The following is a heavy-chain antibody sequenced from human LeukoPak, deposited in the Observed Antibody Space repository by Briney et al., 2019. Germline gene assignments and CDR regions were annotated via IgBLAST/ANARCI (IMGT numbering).Heavy chain of an antibody. CDR2: ISAYNGNT. V-gene: IGHV1-18*04. Sequence: GASVKVSCKASGYTFTSYGISWVRQAPGQGLEGMGWISAYNGNTNYAQKLQGRVTMTTDTSTSTAYMELRSLRSDDTAVYYCARLGGVGIADIVEDYWGQGTLVTVSS. D-gene: IGHD6-13*01. J-gene: IGHJ4*02. CDR3: ARLGGVGIADIVEDY. CDR1: GYTFTSYG.